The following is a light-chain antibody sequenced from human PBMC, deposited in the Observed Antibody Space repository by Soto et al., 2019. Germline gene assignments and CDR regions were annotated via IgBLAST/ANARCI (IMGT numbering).Light chain of an antibody. Sequence: DSVRSQSPLSLPVTPGEPASISCRSSQSLLYSNGYNYLDWYLQKPGQSPQLLIYLGSNRASGVPDRFSGSGSGIDFTLKISRVEAEDVGVYYCMQALQTPLTFGGGTKVDIK. CDR2: LGS. CDR3: MQALQTPLT. J-gene: IGKJ4*01. V-gene: IGKV2-28*01. CDR1: QSLLYSNGYNY.